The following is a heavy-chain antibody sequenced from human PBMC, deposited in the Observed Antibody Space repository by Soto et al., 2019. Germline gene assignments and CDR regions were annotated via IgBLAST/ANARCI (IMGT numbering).Heavy chain of an antibody. D-gene: IGHD6-13*01. Sequence: GGSLRLSCAASGFTVSSNYMSWVRQAPGKGLEWVSVIYSGGSTYYADSVKGRFTISRDNSKNTLYLQMNSLRAEDTAVYYCARVGSWYGHTYFDYWGQGTLVTVSS. CDR3: ARVGSWYGHTYFDY. CDR2: IYSGGST. J-gene: IGHJ4*02. CDR1: GFTVSSNY. V-gene: IGHV3-66*01.